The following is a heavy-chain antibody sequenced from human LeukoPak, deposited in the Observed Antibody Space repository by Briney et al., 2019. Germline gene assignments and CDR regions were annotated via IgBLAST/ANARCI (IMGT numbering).Heavy chain of an antibody. CDR3: ARAYCSGGSCRQKKYYFDY. CDR1: GGSFSGYY. J-gene: IGHJ4*02. CDR2: INHSGST. V-gene: IGHV4-34*01. D-gene: IGHD2-15*01. Sequence: SETLSLTCAVYGGSFSGYYWSWIRQPPGKGLEWFGEINHSGSTNYNPSLKSRVTISVDTSKNQFSLKLSSVTAADTAVYYCARAYCSGGSCRQKKYYFDYWGQGTLVTVSS.